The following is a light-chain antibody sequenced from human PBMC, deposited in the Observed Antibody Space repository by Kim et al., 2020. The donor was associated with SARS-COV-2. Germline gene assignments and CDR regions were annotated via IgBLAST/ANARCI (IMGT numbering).Light chain of an antibody. V-gene: IGKV1-6*01. CDR1: EDIGND. J-gene: IGKJ2*01. CDR3: LQDRNYPYT. Sequence: SASVGDRVTITCRSSEDIGNDLNWYQQKPGKAPKFLIYAASSLQSGVPSRFSGSGSGTDFTLTISSLHPEDFATYYCLQDRNYPYTFGQGTKLEI. CDR2: AAS.